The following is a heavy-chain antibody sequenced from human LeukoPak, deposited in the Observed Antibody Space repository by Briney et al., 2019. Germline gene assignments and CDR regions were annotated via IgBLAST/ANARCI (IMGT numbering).Heavy chain of an antibody. CDR1: GGSISSGGYY. CDR3: ARVSGGGGSQNFDY. D-gene: IGHD2-15*01. J-gene: IGHJ4*02. CDR2: IYYSGST. Sequence: KTSQTLSLTCTVSGGSISSGGYYWSWIRLHPGKGLEWIGYIYYSGSTYYNPSLKSRVTISVDTSKNQFSLKLSSVTAADTAVYYCARVSGGGGSQNFDYWGQGTLVTVSS. V-gene: IGHV4-31*03.